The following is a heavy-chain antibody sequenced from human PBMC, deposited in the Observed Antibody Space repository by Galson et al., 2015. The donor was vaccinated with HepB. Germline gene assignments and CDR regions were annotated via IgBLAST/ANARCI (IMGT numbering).Heavy chain of an antibody. CDR2: VSGSGSGT. CDR3: TRDQRYYYDNSGYYHPRLGNWFDP. Sequence: RLSCAGSGFTFASYVISWVRQDPGRGLEWVAGVSGSGSGTYYADSVKGRFTISRDNSRDTVSLQLNSLRVEDTAIYYCTRDQRYYYDNSGYYHPRLGNWFDPWGQGTLVTVSS. CDR1: GFTFASYV. J-gene: IGHJ5*02. V-gene: IGHV3-23*01. D-gene: IGHD3-22*01.